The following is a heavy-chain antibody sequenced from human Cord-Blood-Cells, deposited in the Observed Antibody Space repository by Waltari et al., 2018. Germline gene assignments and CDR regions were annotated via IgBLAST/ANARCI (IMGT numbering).Heavy chain of an antibody. CDR3: ARDQYDSSGYYYY. CDR1: GYTFTSYA. CDR2: INAGNGNT. Sequence: QVQLVQSGAEVKKPGASVTVSCKASGYTFTSYAMHWVRQAPGQRLEWMGWINAGNGNTKYSQKFQGRVTITRDTSASTAYMELSSLRSEDTAVYYCARDQYDSSGYYYYWGQGTLVTVSS. V-gene: IGHV1-3*01. D-gene: IGHD3-22*01. J-gene: IGHJ4*02.